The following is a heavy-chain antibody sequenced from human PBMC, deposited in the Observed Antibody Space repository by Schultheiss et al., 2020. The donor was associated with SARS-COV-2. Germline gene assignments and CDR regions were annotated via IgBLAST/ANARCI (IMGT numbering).Heavy chain of an antibody. CDR3: ARVGGVVPAATTLYDGMDV. CDR2: ISAYNGNT. Sequence: GGSLRLSCKASGYTFTSYGISWVRQAPGQGLEWMGWISAYNGNTNYAQKLQGRVTMTTDTSTSTAYMELRSLRSDDTAVYYCARVGGVVPAATTLYDGMDVWGQGTTVTVSS. CDR1: GYTFTSYG. D-gene: IGHD2-2*01. J-gene: IGHJ6*02. V-gene: IGHV1-18*01.